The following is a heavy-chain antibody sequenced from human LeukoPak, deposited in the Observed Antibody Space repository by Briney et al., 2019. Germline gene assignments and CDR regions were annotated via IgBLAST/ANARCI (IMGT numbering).Heavy chain of an antibody. CDR2: ISSSSSYI. CDR3: ARGPGNYHYYYYMDV. Sequence: PGGSLRLSCAASGFTFSSYSMNWVRQAPGEGLEWVSSISSSSSYIYYADSVKGRFTISRDNAKNSLYLQMNSLRAEDTAVYYCARGPGNYHYYYYMDVWGKGTTVTVSS. J-gene: IGHJ6*03. CDR1: GFTFSSYS. V-gene: IGHV3-21*01. D-gene: IGHD1-1*01.